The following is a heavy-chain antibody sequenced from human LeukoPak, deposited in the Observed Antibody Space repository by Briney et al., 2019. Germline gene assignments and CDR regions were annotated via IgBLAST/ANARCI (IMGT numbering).Heavy chain of an antibody. V-gene: IGHV1-2*02. CDR2: INPNSGGT. CDR3: ARGGDRYCSSTSCYYGWFDP. D-gene: IGHD2-2*01. J-gene: IGHJ5*02. Sequence: GASVKVSCKASGYTFTGYYMHWVRQAPGQGLEWMGWINPNSGGTNYAQKFQGRVTMTTDTSTSTAYMELRSLRSDDTAVYYCARGGDRYCSSTSCYYGWFDPWGQGTLVTVSS. CDR1: GYTFTGYY.